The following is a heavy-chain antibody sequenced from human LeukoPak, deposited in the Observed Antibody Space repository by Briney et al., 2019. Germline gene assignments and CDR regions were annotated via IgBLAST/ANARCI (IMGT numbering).Heavy chain of an antibody. Sequence: SETLSLTCTVSGGSISSASYYWSWIRQPPGRGLEWIGFIYYDESTSYNPSLKSRVALSVDTSKNQFSLKLSSVTAADSALYYGARILVGATTDYWGQGTRVSVSS. J-gene: IGHJ4*02. D-gene: IGHD1-26*01. CDR3: ARILVGATTDY. V-gene: IGHV4-61*01. CDR1: GGSISSASYY. CDR2: IYYDEST.